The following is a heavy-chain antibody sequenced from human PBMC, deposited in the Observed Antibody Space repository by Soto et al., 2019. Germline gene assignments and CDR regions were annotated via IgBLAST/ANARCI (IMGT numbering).Heavy chain of an antibody. CDR1: GFTFSSYW. V-gene: IGHV3-7*01. CDR3: ARVRSVPAPHRSFYYYGMDV. J-gene: IGHJ6*02. CDR2: IKQDGSEK. Sequence: EVQLVESGGGLVQPGGSLRLSCAASGFTFSSYWMSWVRQAPGKGLEWVANIKQDGSEKYYVDSVKSRFTISRDNAKNSLYLQMTRLRAEGTDVYYCARVRSVPAPHRSFYYYGMDVWGQGTTVTVSS. D-gene: IGHD2-2*01.